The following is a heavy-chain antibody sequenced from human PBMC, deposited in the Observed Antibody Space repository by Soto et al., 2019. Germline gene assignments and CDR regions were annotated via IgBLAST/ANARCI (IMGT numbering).Heavy chain of an antibody. Sequence: PSETLSLTCAVAGCSVSSGGFYLSGIQPPPGKGLEWIGYTDYSGSTNYNPSLKSPVTISVDTSKNQFSLRLSSVTAADTAVYYCARDNSPKYYYDTSDSYYFDYRGQGTRVNVSS. V-gene: IGHV4-61*08. CDR2: TDYSGST. D-gene: IGHD3-22*01. CDR1: GCSVSSGGFY. J-gene: IGHJ4*02. CDR3: ARDNSPKYYYDTSDSYYFDY.